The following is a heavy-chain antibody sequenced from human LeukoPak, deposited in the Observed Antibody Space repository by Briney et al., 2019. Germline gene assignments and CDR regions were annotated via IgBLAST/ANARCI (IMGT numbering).Heavy chain of an antibody. D-gene: IGHD2-15*01. CDR3: ARAGGYCGRISCPYYFDY. CDR2: MSPNSGNT. Sequence: GESLKVSCKASGYTFTSYDINWVRQATGQGLEWMGWMSPNSGNTGYAQKFQGRVTMTRNTSISTAYMELSSLRSEDTAVYYCARAGGYCGRISCPYYFDYWGQGSLVAVSS. V-gene: IGHV1-8*01. J-gene: IGHJ4*02. CDR1: GYTFTSYD.